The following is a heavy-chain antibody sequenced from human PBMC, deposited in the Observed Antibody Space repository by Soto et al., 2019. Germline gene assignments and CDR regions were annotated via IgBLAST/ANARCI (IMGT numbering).Heavy chain of an antibody. D-gene: IGHD6-13*01. CDR2: INSDGSST. CDR1: GFTFSSYW. J-gene: IGHJ6*02. CDR3: ARDHPGQQLVPYYYYYGMDV. V-gene: IGHV3-74*01. Sequence: EVQLVESGGGLVQPGGSLRLSCAASGFTFSSYWMHWVRQAPGKGLVWVSRINSDGSSTSYADSVKGRFTISRDNAKNTLYLQMNSLRAEDTAVYYCARDHPGQQLVPYYYYYGMDVWGQGTTVTVSS.